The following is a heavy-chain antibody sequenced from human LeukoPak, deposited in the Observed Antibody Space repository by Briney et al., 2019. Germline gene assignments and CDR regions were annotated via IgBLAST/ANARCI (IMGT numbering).Heavy chain of an antibody. CDR3: AKGRGGYYPVPYYYGMDV. D-gene: IGHD3-3*01. Sequence: GGSLRLSCAASGFTFSDYALGWVRQAPGRGLEWVATLSGSGAGTYYSDSVQGRFTISRDNSKNTLHLQMNSLRAEDTAVYYCAKGRGGYYPVPYYYGMDVWGQGTTVTVSS. J-gene: IGHJ6*02. CDR1: GFTFSDYA. CDR2: LSGSGAGT. V-gene: IGHV3-23*01.